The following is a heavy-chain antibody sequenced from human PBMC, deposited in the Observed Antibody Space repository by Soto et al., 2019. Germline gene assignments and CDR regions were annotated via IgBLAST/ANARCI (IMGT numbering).Heavy chain of an antibody. CDR2: IYPGNSDT. V-gene: IGHV5-51*01. CDR1: GYSFTSYW. Sequence: PGESLKISCKGSGYSFTSYWIGWVRHMPGKGLEWMGIIYPGNSDTRYSPSFQGQVTMSADKSSTTAYLQWSSLKASDSAMYYCARGGSYYDYWGQGTLVPVSS. J-gene: IGHJ4*02. D-gene: IGHD1-26*01. CDR3: ARGGSYYDY.